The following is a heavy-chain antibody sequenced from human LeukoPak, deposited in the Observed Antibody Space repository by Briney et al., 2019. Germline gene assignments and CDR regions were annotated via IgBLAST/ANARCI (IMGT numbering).Heavy chain of an antibody. V-gene: IGHV4-39*07. CDR2: IYYSGST. Sequence: PSETLPLTCTVSGGSISSSSYYWGWIRQPPGKGLEWIGSIYYSGSTYYNPSLKSRVTISVDTSKNQFSLKLSSVTAADMAVYYCARVTDGYNLLDYWGQGTLVTVPS. J-gene: IGHJ4*02. CDR3: ARVTDGYNLLDY. D-gene: IGHD5-24*01. CDR1: GGSISSSSYY.